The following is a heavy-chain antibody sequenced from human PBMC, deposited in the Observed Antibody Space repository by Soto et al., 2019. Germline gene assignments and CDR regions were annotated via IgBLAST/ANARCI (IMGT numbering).Heavy chain of an antibody. CDR2: ISYDGSNT. V-gene: IGHV3-30*18. J-gene: IGHJ6*02. CDR3: AKESEMTTVTIYGMDV. CDR1: GFTFSSYG. D-gene: IGHD4-17*01. Sequence: VQLVESGGGVVQPGRSLRLSCAASGFTFSSYGMHWVRQAPGKGLEWVAVISYDGSNTYYADSVKGRFTISRDNSKNTLYLQMNSLRAEDTAVYYCAKESEMTTVTIYGMDVWGQGTTVTVSS.